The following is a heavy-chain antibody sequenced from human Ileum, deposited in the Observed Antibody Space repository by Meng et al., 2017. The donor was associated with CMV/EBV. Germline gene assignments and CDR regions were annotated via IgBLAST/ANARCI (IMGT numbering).Heavy chain of an antibody. CDR2: IYYSGST. CDR1: GCTVSSGSYY. J-gene: IGHJ4*02. D-gene: IGHD3-3*01. V-gene: IGHV4-61*01. Sequence: SETLSLTCTVSGCTVSSGSYYWSWIRQSPGKGLEWIGYIYYSGSTNYNPSLKSRVTISVDTSRNQYSLKLSSVTAADTAVYYCARAWSGSYINYWGQGTLVTVSS. CDR3: ARAWSGSYINY.